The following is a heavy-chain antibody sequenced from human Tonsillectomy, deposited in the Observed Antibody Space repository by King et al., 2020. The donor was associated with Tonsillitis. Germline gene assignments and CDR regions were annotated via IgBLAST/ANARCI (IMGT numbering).Heavy chain of an antibody. D-gene: IGHD3-3*01. CDR3: AKDFWSGSYFDY. CDR1: GFTFSSYA. CDR2: ISGSGGST. V-gene: IGHV3-23*04. Sequence: VQLVESGGGLVQPGGSLRLSCAASGFTFSSYAMSWVRQAPGKGLEWVSAISGSGGSTYYADSVRGRFIISRDNSKNTLYLQMNSLRAEDTAVYYCAKDFWSGSYFDYWGQGTLVTVSS. J-gene: IGHJ4*02.